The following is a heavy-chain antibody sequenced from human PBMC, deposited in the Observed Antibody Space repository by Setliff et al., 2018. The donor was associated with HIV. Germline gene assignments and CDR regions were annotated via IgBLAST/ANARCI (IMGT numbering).Heavy chain of an antibody. V-gene: IGHV3-30*01. CDR2: ISYDGVNA. D-gene: IGHD3-10*01. CDR1: GFTFSSYA. J-gene: IGHJ4*02. Sequence: GGSLRLSCAASGFTFSSYAMHWVRQAPGKGLEWVAVISYDGVNAYYAESVEGRFTVSRDNSKNTLFLQMNSLRLEDTAVYYCAREGGSPRYFDYWGQGTLVTVSS. CDR3: AREGGSPRYFDY.